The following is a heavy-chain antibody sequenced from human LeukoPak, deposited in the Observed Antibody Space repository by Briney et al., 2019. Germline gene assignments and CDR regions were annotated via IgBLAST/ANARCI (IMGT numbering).Heavy chain of an antibody. D-gene: IGHD6-13*01. Sequence: GGSLRLSCAASGFTFDDYAMHWVRQAPGKGLEWVSGISWNSGSIGYADSVKGRFTISRDNAKNSLYLQMNSLRADDTAVYYCASERPSSSWYDYWGQGALVTVSS. CDR2: ISWNSGSI. J-gene: IGHJ4*02. CDR3: ASERPSSSWYDY. V-gene: IGHV3-9*01. CDR1: GFTFDDYA.